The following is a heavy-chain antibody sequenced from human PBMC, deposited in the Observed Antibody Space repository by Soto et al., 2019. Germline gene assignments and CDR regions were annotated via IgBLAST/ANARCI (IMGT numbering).Heavy chain of an antibody. CDR3: ARDRYSDYEDRHYVMVV. D-gene: IGHD5-12*01. CDR1: GGSISRYY. J-gene: IGHJ6*02. CDR2: IYTSGST. Sequence: PETLPFTDTVSGGSISRYYWSWIRQPAGKGLEWIGRIYTSGSTNYNPSPKSRVTMSVDTSKNHFSLKLSSVTAADTAVYYCARDRYSDYEDRHYVMVVWSQGSTINVCS. V-gene: IGHV4-4*07.